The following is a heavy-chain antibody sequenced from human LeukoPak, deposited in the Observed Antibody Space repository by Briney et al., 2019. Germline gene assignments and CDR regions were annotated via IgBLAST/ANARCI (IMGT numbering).Heavy chain of an antibody. CDR2: IKSDGSST. J-gene: IGHJ4*02. CDR1: GFTFSSYW. D-gene: IGHD3/OR15-3a*01. V-gene: IGHV3-74*01. CDR3: AREGRFLDRSPVDY. Sequence: GGSLRLSCAASGFTFSSYWMHWARQAPGKGVVCVSGIKSDGSSTSYADSVKGRFTVSRDNPKNTLYLQMNSLRAEDTAVYYCAREGRFLDRSPVDYWGQGSLVTVSS.